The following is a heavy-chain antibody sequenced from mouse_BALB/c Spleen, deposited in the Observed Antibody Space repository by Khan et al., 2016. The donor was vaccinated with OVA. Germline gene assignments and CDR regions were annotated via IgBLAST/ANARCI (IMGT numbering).Heavy chain of an antibody. V-gene: IGHV5-6-5*01. D-gene: IGHD2-14*01. CDR2: ISSGGST. J-gene: IGHJ2*01. Sequence: EVMLVESGGDLVKPGGSLKLSCAASGFTFSSYVMSWVRQTPEKRLEWVASISSGGSTYYPDSVKGRFTISRDNARNILYLQMSSLRSEDTDMYYCAREAYRYDEYYFDYWGQGTTLTVSS. CDR1: GFTFSSYV. CDR3: AREAYRYDEYYFDY.